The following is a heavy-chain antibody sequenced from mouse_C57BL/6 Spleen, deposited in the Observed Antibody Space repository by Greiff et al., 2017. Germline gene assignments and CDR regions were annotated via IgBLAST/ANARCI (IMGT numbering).Heavy chain of an antibody. CDR2: IYPRDGST. V-gene: IGHV1-85*01. J-gene: IGHJ2*01. CDR1: GYTFTSYD. D-gene: IGHD1-1*01. Sequence: QVQLKESGPELVKPGASVKLSCKASGYTFTSYDINWVKQRPGQGLEWIGWIYPRDGSTKYNEKFKGKATLTVDTSSSTAYMELHSLTSEDSAVYFCARFGSITTVVDPSYYFDYWGQGTTLTVSS. CDR3: ARFGSITTVVDPSYYFDY.